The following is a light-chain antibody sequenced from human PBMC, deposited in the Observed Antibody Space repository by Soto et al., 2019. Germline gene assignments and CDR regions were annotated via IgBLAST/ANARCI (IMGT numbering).Light chain of an antibody. CDR3: SSYRTGGSYV. J-gene: IGLJ1*01. V-gene: IGLV2-14*01. CDR2: DVT. Sequence: LTQPASVSGSPGLSIAISCTGTSSDVGGYNSVSWYQQHPGKAPKLVIYDVTSRPSGVSNRFSGSKSGNTASLTISGLQAEDEGDYYCSSYRTGGSYVFGTGTKVTVL. CDR1: SSDVGGYNS.